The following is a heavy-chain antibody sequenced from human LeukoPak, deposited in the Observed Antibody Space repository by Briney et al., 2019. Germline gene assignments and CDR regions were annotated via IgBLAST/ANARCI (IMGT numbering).Heavy chain of an antibody. CDR2: INSDGSEG. CDR3: ARSSYSSSSSI. CDR1: GFTFSGFW. Sequence: GGSLRLSCAASGFTFSGFWMSWSRQAPGKGLEWVASINSDGSEGYYADVVKGRFTISRDNAKNSLYLQINSLRAEDTAVYYCARSSYSSSSSIWGQGTMVTVSS. J-gene: IGHJ3*02. V-gene: IGHV3-7*03. D-gene: IGHD6-6*01.